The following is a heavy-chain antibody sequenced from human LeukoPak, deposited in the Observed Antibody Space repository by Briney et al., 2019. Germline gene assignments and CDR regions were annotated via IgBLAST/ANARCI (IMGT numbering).Heavy chain of an antibody. D-gene: IGHD6-19*01. CDR3: ARVGREVYSSGWPFDY. CDR1: GYTFTSYA. J-gene: IGHJ4*02. Sequence: ASVKVSCKASGYTFTSYAMNWVRQAPGQGLEWMGWINTNTGNPTYAQGFTGRFVFSLDTSVSTAYLQISSLKAEDTAVYYCARVGREVYSSGWPFDYWGQGTLVTVSS. V-gene: IGHV7-4-1*02. CDR2: INTNTGNP.